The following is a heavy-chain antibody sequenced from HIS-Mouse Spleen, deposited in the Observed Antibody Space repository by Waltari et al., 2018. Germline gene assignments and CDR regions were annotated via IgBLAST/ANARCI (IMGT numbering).Heavy chain of an antibody. CDR1: GGSISRSSYY. D-gene: IGHD1-26*01. J-gene: IGHJ4*02. V-gene: IGHV4-39*07. CDR3: ARDRELYFDY. Sequence: QLQLQESGPGLVKPSETLSLTCTVSGGSISRSSYYWGWIRQPPGKGLEWIGSIYYSGSTDYNPSLKSRVTISVDTSKNQFSLKLSSVTAADTAVYYCARDRELYFDYWGQGTLVTVSS. CDR2: IYYSGST.